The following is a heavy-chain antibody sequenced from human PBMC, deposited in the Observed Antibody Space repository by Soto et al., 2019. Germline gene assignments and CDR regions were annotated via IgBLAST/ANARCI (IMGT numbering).Heavy chain of an antibody. CDR1: GYTFTSYG. CDR2: ISAYNGNT. Sequence: ASVKVSCKASGYTFTSYGISWVRQAPGQGLERKGWISAYNGNTNYAQKLQGRVTMTTDPSTSTAYMELRSLRSDDTAVYYCARSLEYDFWSGYPTPSDAFDIWGQGTMVTVSS. V-gene: IGHV1-18*01. D-gene: IGHD3-3*01. J-gene: IGHJ3*02. CDR3: ARSLEYDFWSGYPTPSDAFDI.